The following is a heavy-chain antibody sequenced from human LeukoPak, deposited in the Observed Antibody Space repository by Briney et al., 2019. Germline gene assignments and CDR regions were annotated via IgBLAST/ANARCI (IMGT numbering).Heavy chain of an antibody. J-gene: IGHJ6*02. CDR3: ARVSVVGYYGMDV. V-gene: IGHV4-39*07. Sequence: SETLSLTCTVSAGSVSSSSYYWGWIRQPPGKGLKWIGSIYYSVSTYYNPSLKSRVTISVDTSKNQFSLKLSSVTAADTAVYYCARVSVVGYYGMDVWGQGTTVTVSS. CDR2: IYYSVST. CDR1: AGSVSSSSYY.